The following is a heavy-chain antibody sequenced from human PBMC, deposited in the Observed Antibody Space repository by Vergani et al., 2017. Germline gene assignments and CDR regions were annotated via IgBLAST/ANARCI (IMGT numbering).Heavy chain of an antibody. D-gene: IGHD6-19*01. Sequence: QVQLQESGPGLVKPSQTLSLTCTVSGGSISSGGYYWSWIRQHPGKGLEWIGYIYYSGSTYYNPSLKSRVTISVDTSKNQFSLKLSSVTAADTAVYYCARDKAAVAGVTYYYGMDVWGQGTTVTVSS. V-gene: IGHV4-31*03. CDR1: GGSISSGGYY. J-gene: IGHJ6*02. CDR3: ARDKAAVAGVTYYYGMDV. CDR2: IYYSGST.